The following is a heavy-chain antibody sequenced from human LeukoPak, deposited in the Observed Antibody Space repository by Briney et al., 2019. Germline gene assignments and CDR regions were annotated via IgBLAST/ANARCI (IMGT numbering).Heavy chain of an antibody. V-gene: IGHV3-53*01. CDR1: GFTVSSNY. CDR2: IYSGGST. D-gene: IGHD6-19*01. Sequence: GGSLRLSCAASGFTVSSNYMSWVRQAPGKGLEWVSVIYSGGSTYYADSVKGRFTISRDNSKNTLYLQMNSLRAEDTAVYYCAKEPGLRAVAGIDYWGQGTLVTVSS. CDR3: AKEPGLRAVAGIDY. J-gene: IGHJ4*02.